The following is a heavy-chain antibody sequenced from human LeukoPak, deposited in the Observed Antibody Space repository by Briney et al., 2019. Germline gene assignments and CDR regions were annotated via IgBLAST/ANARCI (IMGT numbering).Heavy chain of an antibody. J-gene: IGHJ4*02. D-gene: IGHD6-13*01. CDR1: GFTFSSYE. Sequence: PGGSLRLSCAASGFTFSSYEMNWVRQAPGKGLEWVSYISSSGSTIYYADSVKGRFTISRDNAKNSLYLQMNSLRAEDTAVYYCVRSSSYYGGVAYWGQGTLVTVSS. CDR3: VRSSSYYGGVAY. V-gene: IGHV3-48*03. CDR2: ISSSGSTI.